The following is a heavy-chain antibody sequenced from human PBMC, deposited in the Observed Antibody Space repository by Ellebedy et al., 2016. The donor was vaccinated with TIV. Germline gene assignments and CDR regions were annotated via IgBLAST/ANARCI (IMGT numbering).Heavy chain of an antibody. CDR2: VYYTGNI. D-gene: IGHD3-10*01. J-gene: IGHJ4*02. CDR1: GGSISGYY. CDR3: ARLTRFGEFPFDY. V-gene: IGHV4-59*08. Sequence: MPSETLSLTCSVSGGSISGYYWSWIRRPPGKGLEWLGYVYYTGNINYNPSLKSRVTMSLDTSKNQFSLKLNSVTVADTAVYYCARLTRFGEFPFDYWGQGTQVTVSS.